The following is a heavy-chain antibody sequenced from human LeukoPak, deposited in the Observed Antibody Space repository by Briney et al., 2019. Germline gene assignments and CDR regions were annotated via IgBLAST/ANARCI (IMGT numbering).Heavy chain of an antibody. V-gene: IGHV3-23*01. CDR1: GFTFSSYA. CDR2: ISGSGGST. CDR3: ARDPGVRGVIGY. Sequence: GGSLRLSCAASGFTFSSYAMSWVRQAPGKGLEWVSAISGSGGSTYYADSVKGRFTISRDNSKNTLYLQMNSLRAEDTAVYYCARDPGVRGVIGYWGQGTLVTVSS. D-gene: IGHD3-10*01. J-gene: IGHJ4*02.